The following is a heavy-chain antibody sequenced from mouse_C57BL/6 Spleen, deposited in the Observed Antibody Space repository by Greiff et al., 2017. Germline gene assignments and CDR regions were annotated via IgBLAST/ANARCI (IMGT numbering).Heavy chain of an antibody. CDR3: ARGEYYGSRGYFDY. CDR2: IDPSDSYT. Sequence: QVQLQQPGAELVKPGASVKLSCKASGYTFTSYWMQWVKQRPGQGLEWIGEIDPSDSYTNYNQKFKGKATLTVDTSSSTAYMQLSSLTSEDSAVYYCARGEYYGSRGYFDYWGQGTTLTVSS. V-gene: IGHV1-50*01. D-gene: IGHD1-1*01. CDR1: GYTFTSYW. J-gene: IGHJ2*01.